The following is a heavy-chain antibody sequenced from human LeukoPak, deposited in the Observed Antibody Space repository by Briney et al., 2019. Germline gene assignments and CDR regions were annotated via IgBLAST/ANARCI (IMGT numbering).Heavy chain of an antibody. CDR3: ARDGEYSYGYGFDY. Sequence: PGGSLRLSCAASGFSVNNLYMSWVGQAPGKGLEWVSVIYSGDRTYYADSVKGRFTISRDTSKNTVYLQMNSLRPEETAVYYCARDGEYSYGYGFDYWGQGTLVTVSS. CDR2: IYSGDRT. J-gene: IGHJ4*02. CDR1: GFSVNNLY. D-gene: IGHD5-18*01. V-gene: IGHV3-66*01.